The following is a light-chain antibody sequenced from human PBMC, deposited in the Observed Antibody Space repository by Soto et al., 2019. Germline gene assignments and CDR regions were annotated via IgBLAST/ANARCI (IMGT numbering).Light chain of an antibody. CDR2: GGF. CDR3: QQHNAWPLT. CDR1: QTLRNK. J-gene: IGKJ3*01. Sequence: IVLTQSPGTLSVSPGERVILSCRASQTLRNKLAWYQQKPGQAPKLLIYGGFTRATAIPARFSGSGSGPEFTPTINGPQSEDFANYYCQQHNAWPLTLGPGTKLDLK. V-gene: IGKV3-15*01.